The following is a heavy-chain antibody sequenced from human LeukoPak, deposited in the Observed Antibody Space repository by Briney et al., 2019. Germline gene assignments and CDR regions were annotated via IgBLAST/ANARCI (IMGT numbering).Heavy chain of an antibody. CDR1: GYTFTSYG. J-gene: IGHJ4*02. Sequence: ASVKVSCKASGYTFTSYGISWVRQAPGQGLEWMGWISAYNGNTNYAQKLQGRVTMTTDTSTSTAYMELRSLRSDDTAVYYCARGSSELRFLEWLLPPRYWGQGTLVTVSS. D-gene: IGHD3-3*01. V-gene: IGHV1-18*01. CDR3: ARGSSELRFLEWLLPPRY. CDR2: ISAYNGNT.